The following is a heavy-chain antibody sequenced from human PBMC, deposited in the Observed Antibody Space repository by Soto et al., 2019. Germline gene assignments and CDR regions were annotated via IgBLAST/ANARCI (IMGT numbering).Heavy chain of an antibody. V-gene: IGHV4-4*02. CDR3: ARHPLSSSFYYYGMDV. J-gene: IGHJ6*02. Sequence: PSETLSLTCAVSSGTISSSNWWTWVRQPPGKGLEWIGEINYSGSPNYNPSLKSRVTISVDTSKNQFSLRLSSVTAADTAVYYCARHPLSSSFYYYGMDVWGQGTTVTVSS. CDR2: INYSGSP. CDR1: SGTISSSNW. D-gene: IGHD6-13*01.